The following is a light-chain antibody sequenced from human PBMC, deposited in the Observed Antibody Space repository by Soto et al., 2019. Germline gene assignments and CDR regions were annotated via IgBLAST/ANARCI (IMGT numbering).Light chain of an antibody. V-gene: IGKV3-20*01. Sequence: EIVLTQSPGTLSLSPGERATLSCRASQSVSSSYLAWYQQKPGQAPRLLIYDASNRATGIPARFSGSGFGTDFTLTISKVEPEDFAVYYCQQYGTPRSVTGGQGTRREIK. CDR3: QQYGTPRSVT. J-gene: IGKJ5*01. CDR2: DAS. CDR1: QSVSSSY.